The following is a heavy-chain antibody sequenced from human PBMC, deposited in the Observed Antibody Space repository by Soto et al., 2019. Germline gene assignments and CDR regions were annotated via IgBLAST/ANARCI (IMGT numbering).Heavy chain of an antibody. V-gene: IGHV3-9*01. J-gene: IGHJ6*02. D-gene: IGHD3-22*01. CDR3: AKDREGSSGWYGMDV. CDR2: ISWNSGTI. Sequence: EVQLVESGGNLVQPGKSLRLSCAASGFIFDDYAMHWVRQVPGKGLEWVSAISWNSGTIAYVDSVKGRFTISRDNAKNSLYLQMNSLRSEDTALYYCAKDREGSSGWYGMDVWGQGTTVTVSS. CDR1: GFIFDDYA.